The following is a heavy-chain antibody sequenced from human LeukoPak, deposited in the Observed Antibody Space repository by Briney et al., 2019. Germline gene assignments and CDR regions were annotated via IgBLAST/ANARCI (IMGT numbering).Heavy chain of an antibody. Sequence: PSETLSLTCTVSGGSISSGSYYWSWIRQPAGKGLEWIGRIYTSGSTNYNPSLKSRVTISVDTSKNQFSLKLSSVTAADTAVYYCARDVRVYGGNSGAFDIWGQGTMVTVSS. CDR3: ARDVRVYGGNSGAFDI. CDR1: GGSISSGSYY. J-gene: IGHJ3*02. CDR2: IYTSGST. V-gene: IGHV4-61*02. D-gene: IGHD4-23*01.